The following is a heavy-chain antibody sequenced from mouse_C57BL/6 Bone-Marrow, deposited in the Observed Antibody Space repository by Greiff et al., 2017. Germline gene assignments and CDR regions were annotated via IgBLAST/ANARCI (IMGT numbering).Heavy chain of an antibody. V-gene: IGHV1-81*01. D-gene: IGHD1-1*01. CDR2: IYPRSGNT. CDR1: GYTFTSYG. J-gene: IGHJ3*01. CDR3: TRESYYCGSFAY. Sequence: VQLQQSGAELARPGASVKLSCKASGYTFTSYGISWVKQRTGQGLEWIGEIYPRSGNTYYNEKFKGKATLTADKSSSTAYMGLHSLTSEVSAVYFCTRESYYCGSFAYGGKGTLVTVSA.